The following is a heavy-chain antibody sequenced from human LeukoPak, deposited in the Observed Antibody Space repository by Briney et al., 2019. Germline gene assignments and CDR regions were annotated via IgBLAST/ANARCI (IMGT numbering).Heavy chain of an antibody. D-gene: IGHD4-17*01. J-gene: IGHJ4*02. CDR3: ARDIGIYGDYSFDY. V-gene: IGHV4-39*07. CDR2: IYHSGST. Sequence: SETLSLTCTVSGGSISSSSYYWSWIRQPPGKGLEWIGSIYHSGSTYYNPSLKSRVTISVDTSKNQFSLKLSSVTAADTAVYYCARDIGIYGDYSFDYWGQGTLVSVAS. CDR1: GGSISSSSYY.